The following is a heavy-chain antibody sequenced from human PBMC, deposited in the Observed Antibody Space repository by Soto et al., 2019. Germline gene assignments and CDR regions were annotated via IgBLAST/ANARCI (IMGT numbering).Heavy chain of an antibody. CDR1: GFTFSSYW. Sequence: EVQLVESGGGLVQPGGSLRLSCAASGFTFSSYWMTWVRQAPGKGVGWAANIKEDGSEKYYVYSVKGRFTLSRDNAKNSVYLPMNCLRAEDTAVYYCADSGSYTDVWGKGTTVTVSS. D-gene: IGHD5-12*01. V-gene: IGHV3-7*01. CDR2: IKEDGSEK. J-gene: IGHJ6*03. CDR3: ADSGSYTDV.